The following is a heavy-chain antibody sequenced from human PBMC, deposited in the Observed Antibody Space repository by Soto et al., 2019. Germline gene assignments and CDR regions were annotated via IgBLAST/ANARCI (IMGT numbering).Heavy chain of an antibody. CDR3: AKVPPAGSTPYVDTAMVPPDY. CDR1: GFTFSSYA. V-gene: IGHV3-23*01. Sequence: GGSLRLSCAASGFTFSSYAMSWVRQAPGKGLEWVSAISGSGGSTYYADSVKGRFTISRDNSKNTLYLQMNSLRAEDTVVYYCAKVPPAGSTPYVDTAMVPPDYWGQGTLVTVSS. D-gene: IGHD5-18*01. CDR2: ISGSGGST. J-gene: IGHJ4*02.